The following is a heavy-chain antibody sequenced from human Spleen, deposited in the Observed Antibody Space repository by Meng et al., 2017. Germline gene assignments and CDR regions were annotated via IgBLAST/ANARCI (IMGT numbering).Heavy chain of an antibody. J-gene: IGHJ6*02. D-gene: IGHD3-3*01. V-gene: IGHV3-30*04. CDR2: ISYDGSNK. Sequence: GESLKISCAASGFTFSSYAMHWVRQAPGKGLEWVAVISYDGSNKYYADSVKGRFTISRDNSKNTLYLQMNSLRAEDTAVYYCARDLTTHYDFWSGYYSSSYYYYGMDVWGQGTTVTVSS. CDR3: ARDLTTHYDFWSGYYSSSYYYYGMDV. CDR1: GFTFSSYA.